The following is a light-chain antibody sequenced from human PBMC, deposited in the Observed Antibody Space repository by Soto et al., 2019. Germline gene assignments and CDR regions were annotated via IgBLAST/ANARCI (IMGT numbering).Light chain of an antibody. CDR1: GSDVGNYQH. CDR2: DVT. Sequence: QSALTQSPSASGSPGQSVTISCTGTGSDVGNYQHVSWYQQHSGKAPKLMIYDVTKRPSGVPDRFSGSKSGNTASLTVSGLQAEDEADYYCSSYAGSNNWVFGGGTKLTVL. CDR3: SSYAGSNNWV. J-gene: IGLJ3*02. V-gene: IGLV2-8*01.